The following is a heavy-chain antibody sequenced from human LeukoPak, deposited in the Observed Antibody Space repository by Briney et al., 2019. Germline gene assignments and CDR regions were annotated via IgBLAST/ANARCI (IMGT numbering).Heavy chain of an antibody. CDR3: ARASSGWYDDYFDY. D-gene: IGHD6-19*01. CDR2: ISSGSATI. V-gene: IGHV3-48*04. CDR1: GSTFSSYS. Sequence: GGSLRLSCAASGSTFSSYSMNWVRQAPGKGLEWVSYISSGSATIYYADSVKGRFTISRDNAKNSLYLQMNSLRAEDTAVYYCARASSGWYDDYFDYWGQGTLVTVSS. J-gene: IGHJ4*02.